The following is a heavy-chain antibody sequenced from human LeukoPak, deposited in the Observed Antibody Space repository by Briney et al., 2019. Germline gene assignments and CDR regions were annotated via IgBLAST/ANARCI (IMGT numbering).Heavy chain of an antibody. D-gene: IGHD6-13*01. Sequence: PSETLSLTCTVSGGSISSYYWSWIRQPAGKGLEWIGRIYTSGSTNYNPSLKSRVTMSVDTSKNQFSLKLSSVTAADTAVYYCARDRGIAAANHWFDPWGQGTLVTVSS. CDR3: ARDRGIAAANHWFDP. CDR2: IYTSGST. J-gene: IGHJ5*02. CDR1: GGSISSYY. V-gene: IGHV4-4*07.